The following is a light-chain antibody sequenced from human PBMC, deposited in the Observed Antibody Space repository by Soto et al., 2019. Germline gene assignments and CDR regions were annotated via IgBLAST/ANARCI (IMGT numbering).Light chain of an antibody. J-gene: IGLJ2*01. CDR2: NNN. V-gene: IGLV1-44*01. Sequence: QPVLTQPPSASGTPGQRVTISCSGTSSNIGSNTVNWYQQLPGTAPKLLIYNNNQRPSGVPDRFSGSKSGTSASLAISGLRSEDEADYYCAAWDDSLNGVVFGGGTKLTVL. CDR1: SSNIGSNT. CDR3: AAWDDSLNGVV.